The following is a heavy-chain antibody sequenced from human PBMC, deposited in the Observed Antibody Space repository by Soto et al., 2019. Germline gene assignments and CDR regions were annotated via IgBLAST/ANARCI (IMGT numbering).Heavy chain of an antibody. CDR1: GGSISSGGYS. J-gene: IGHJ5*02. CDR2: IYHSGST. Sequence: QLQLQESGSGLVKPSQTLSLTCAVSGGSISSGGYSWSWIRQPPGKGLEWIGYIYHSGSTYYNPAPXGXSTISVDRSKNQFSLKLSSVTAAATAVYSCARVPDRWGQGTLVTVSS. CDR3: ARVPDR. V-gene: IGHV4-30-2*01. D-gene: IGHD2-2*01.